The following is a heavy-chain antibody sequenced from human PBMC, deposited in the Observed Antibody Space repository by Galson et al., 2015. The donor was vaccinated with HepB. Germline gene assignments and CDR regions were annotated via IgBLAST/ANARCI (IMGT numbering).Heavy chain of an antibody. CDR1: GGTFSSYA. V-gene: IGHV1-69*13. J-gene: IGHJ4*02. CDR3: ARPDSGGGDGDHRTNYFDY. Sequence: SVKVSCKASGGTFSSYAISWVRQAPGQGLERMGGIIPIFGTANYAQKFQGRVTITADESTSTAYMELSSLRSEDTAVYYCARPDSGGGDGDHRTNYFDYWGQGTLVTVSS. D-gene: IGHD4-17*01. CDR2: IIPIFGTA.